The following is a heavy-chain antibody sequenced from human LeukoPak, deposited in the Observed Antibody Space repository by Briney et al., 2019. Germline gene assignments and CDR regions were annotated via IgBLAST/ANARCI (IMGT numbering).Heavy chain of an antibody. CDR3: ARVLGSHYYYDGSDYLDY. CDR2: ISTYNGNT. CDR1: GYTFTSYS. D-gene: IGHD3-22*01. V-gene: IGHV1-18*01. Sequence: ASVKVSCKASGYTFTSYSISWVRQAPGQGFEWMGWISTYNGNTNYAQRLQDRVTMTTDTSTSTACMELRSLRSDDTAVYYCARVLGSHYYYDGSDYLDYWGQGALVTVSS. J-gene: IGHJ4*02.